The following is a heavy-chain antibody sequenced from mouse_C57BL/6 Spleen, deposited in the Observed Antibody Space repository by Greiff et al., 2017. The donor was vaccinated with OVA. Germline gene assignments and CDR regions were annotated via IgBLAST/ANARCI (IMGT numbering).Heavy chain of an antibody. CDR3: ARHVSPYYDYDRFAY. CDR2: ISGGGGNT. Sequence: EVKVVESGGGLVKPGGSLKLSCAASGFTFSSYTMSWVRQTPEKRLEWVATISGGGGNTYYPDSVKGRFTISRDNAKNTLYLQMSSLRSEDTALYYCARHVSPYYDYDRFAYWGQGTLVTVSA. D-gene: IGHD2-4*01. J-gene: IGHJ3*01. V-gene: IGHV5-9*01. CDR1: GFTFSSYT.